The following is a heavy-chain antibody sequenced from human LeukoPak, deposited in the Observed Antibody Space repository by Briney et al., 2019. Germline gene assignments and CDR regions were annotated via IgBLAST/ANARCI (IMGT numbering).Heavy chain of an antibody. D-gene: IGHD1-26*01. CDR3: ARDKIVGATFFDF. V-gene: IGHV3-7*01. J-gene: IGHJ4*02. CDR2: IKQDGSET. CDR1: GFTFSTYG. Sequence: GGSLRLSCAASGFTFSTYGMHWVRQAPGKGLEWVANIKQDGSETYYVDSVKGRFTISRDNAENSLYLQMNSLRAEDTAVYYCARDKIVGATFFDFWGQGTLVTVSS.